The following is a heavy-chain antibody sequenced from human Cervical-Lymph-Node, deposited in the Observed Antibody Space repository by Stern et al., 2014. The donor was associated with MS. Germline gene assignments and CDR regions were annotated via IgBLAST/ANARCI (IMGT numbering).Heavy chain of an antibody. Sequence: QLQLQESGPGLVKSSETLSLTCTVSGGPISAYYWSWIRQPPGKELEWIGYIYYTGSTNYNPSLKSRVTISVDTSKNQFSLKLSSVTAADTAVYYCARGVEYYGMDVWGQGTTVTVS. CDR2: IYYTGST. J-gene: IGHJ6*02. V-gene: IGHV4-59*01. CDR1: GGPISAYY. D-gene: IGHD2/OR15-2a*01. CDR3: ARGVEYYGMDV.